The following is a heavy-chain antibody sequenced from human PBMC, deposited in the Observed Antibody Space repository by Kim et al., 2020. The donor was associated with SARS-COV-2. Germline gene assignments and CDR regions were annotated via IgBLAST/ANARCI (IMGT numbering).Heavy chain of an antibody. CDR3: VRASRDGCNSLDY. J-gene: IGHJ4*02. Sequence: GGSLRLSCAASGFSFSSYAIHWVRQAPGKGPECLAVISDDGGNKHYAESVKGRFTISRDNSRDTLNLQMNSLRSEDTAVYYCVRASRDGCNSLDYWGQGTLVTVSS. V-gene: IGHV3-30-3*01. CDR2: ISDDGGNK. CDR1: GFSFSSYA. D-gene: IGHD6-19*01.